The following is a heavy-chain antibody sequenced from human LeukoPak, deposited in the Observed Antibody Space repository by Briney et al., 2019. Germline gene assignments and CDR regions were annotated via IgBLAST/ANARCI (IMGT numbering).Heavy chain of an antibody. V-gene: IGHV3-30*04. CDR2: ISYSGDNT. CDR1: GFNVTNYA. Sequence: GESLRLSCAASGFNVTNYAMHWVRQAPGKGLEWVTLISYSGDNTYSADSVKGRFTFSRDKSKNTLYLQMNSLRPEDSAVYYFASDPRDGGQNVWGKGTTVTVSS. J-gene: IGHJ6*04. D-gene: IGHD5-24*01. CDR3: ASDPRDGGQNV.